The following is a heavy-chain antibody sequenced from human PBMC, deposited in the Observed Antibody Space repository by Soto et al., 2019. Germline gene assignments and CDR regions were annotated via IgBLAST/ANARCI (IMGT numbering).Heavy chain of an antibody. Sequence: QVQLQESGPGLVKPSETLSLTCTVSGGSINSYYWSWIRQPPGKGLEWIGHIYYSGSTNYNPSLQSRGTMSVDTSKNQFSLKLSSVTAADTAGYYCARKSSAYYPVTFDYWGQGTLVTVSS. CDR1: GGSINSYY. J-gene: IGHJ4*02. CDR3: ARKSSAYYPVTFDY. CDR2: IYYSGST. D-gene: IGHD3-22*01. V-gene: IGHV4-59*01.